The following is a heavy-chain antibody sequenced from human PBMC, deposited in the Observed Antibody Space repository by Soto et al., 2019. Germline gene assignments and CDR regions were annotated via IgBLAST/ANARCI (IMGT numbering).Heavy chain of an antibody. D-gene: IGHD2-8*01. J-gene: IGHJ6*02. CDR3: ARGHSTDCSNGVCSFFYNHEMDV. Sequence: ASVKVSCKASGYSFTDYHIHWVRQAPGQGLEWLGRINPKSGGTSTAQKFQGWVTMTRDRSISTVYMELTRLRSDDTAVYFCARGHSTDCSNGVCSFFYNHEMDVWGQGTTVTVAS. CDR1: GYSFTDYH. CDR2: INPKSGGT. V-gene: IGHV1-2*04.